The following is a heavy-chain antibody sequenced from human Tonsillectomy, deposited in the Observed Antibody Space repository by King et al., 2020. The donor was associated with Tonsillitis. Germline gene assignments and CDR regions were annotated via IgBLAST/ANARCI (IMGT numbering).Heavy chain of an antibody. D-gene: IGHD1/OR15-1a*01. CDR1: GGTFSSYA. Sequence: QLVQSGAEVKKPGSSVKVSCKASGGTFSSYAINWVRQAPGQGLEWMGGIIPIFGTANYAQTFQGRVTITADESTSTAYMELSSLRSEDTAVYYCASKNNSSRPDSFDHWGQGTLVTVSS. CDR2: IIPIFGTA. V-gene: IGHV1-69*01. J-gene: IGHJ4*02. CDR3: ASKNNSSRPDSFDH.